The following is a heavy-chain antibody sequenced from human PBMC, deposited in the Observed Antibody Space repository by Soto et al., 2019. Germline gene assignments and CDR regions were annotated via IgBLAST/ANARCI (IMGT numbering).Heavy chain of an antibody. CDR2: IYTSGST. J-gene: IGHJ4*02. CDR1: GGSISNYY. CDR3: ARERREEIHSGYDIDY. V-gene: IGHV4-4*07. D-gene: IGHD5-12*01. Sequence: QVQLQESGPGLVKPSETLSLTCTVSGGSISNYYWSWIRQPAGKGLEWIGRIYTSGSTDYNPSLNTRVTIPRDTATKQFSLRVASVTAADTAVYECARERREEIHSGYDIDYWCQGTLVTVSS.